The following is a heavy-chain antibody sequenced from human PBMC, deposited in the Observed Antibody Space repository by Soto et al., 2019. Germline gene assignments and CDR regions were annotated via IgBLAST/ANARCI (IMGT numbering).Heavy chain of an antibody. D-gene: IGHD5-12*01. V-gene: IGHV3-23*01. CDR3: AKNSDLDGYNPFGH. J-gene: IGHJ4*02. CDR1: GFTFSSYA. CDR2: ISGSGGST. Sequence: DVLLLESGGGLVQPGGSLRFSCAASGFTFSSYAMSWVRLAPGKGLEWVPTISGSGGSTSYTDSVKGRFLSSRDNSKDTLYLQMNSLRAEDTAIYYCAKNSDLDGYNPFGHWGQGTLVTVSS.